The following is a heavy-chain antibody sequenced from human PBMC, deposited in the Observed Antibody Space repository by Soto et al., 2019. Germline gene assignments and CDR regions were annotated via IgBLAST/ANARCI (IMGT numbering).Heavy chain of an antibody. CDR3: AGWGGHDYNY. J-gene: IGHJ4*02. Sequence: EVQLLGSGGGLVQPGGSLRLSCVGSGFTFSTYWMNWVRQAPGKGLEWVANINPDGNVGTYVDSVRGRFTTSRDNAKNSLYLQMTSLRADDTAVYFCAGWGGHDYNYWGQGIMVTVSS. D-gene: IGHD4-4*01. CDR2: INPDGNVG. V-gene: IGHV3-7*03. CDR1: GFTFSTYW.